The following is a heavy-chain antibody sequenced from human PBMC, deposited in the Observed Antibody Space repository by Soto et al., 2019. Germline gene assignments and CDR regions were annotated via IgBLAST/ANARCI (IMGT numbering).Heavy chain of an antibody. CDR1: GCTFSSYA. V-gene: IGHV1-69*13. J-gene: IGHJ4*02. CDR3: ARWGFSGDLFNY. D-gene: IGHD3-10*01. CDR2: IIPIFGTA. Sequence: GASVKVSCKASGCTFSSYAISWVRQAPGQGLEWMGGIIPIFGTANYAQKFQGRVTITADESTSTAYMELSSLRSEDTAVYYCARWGFSGDLFNYWGQGTLVTVSS.